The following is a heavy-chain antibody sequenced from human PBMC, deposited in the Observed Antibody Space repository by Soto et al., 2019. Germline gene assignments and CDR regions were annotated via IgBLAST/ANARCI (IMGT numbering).Heavy chain of an antibody. Sequence: GGSLRLSCAASGFTFSSYAMSWVRQAPGKGLEWVSAISGSGGSTYYADSVKGRFTISRDNSKNTLYLQMNSLRAEDTAVYYCAKVFREDPYYDILTGYPADYWGQGTLVTLL. CDR3: AKVFREDPYYDILTGYPADY. CDR2: ISGSGGST. J-gene: IGHJ4*02. D-gene: IGHD3-9*01. CDR1: GFTFSSYA. V-gene: IGHV3-23*01.